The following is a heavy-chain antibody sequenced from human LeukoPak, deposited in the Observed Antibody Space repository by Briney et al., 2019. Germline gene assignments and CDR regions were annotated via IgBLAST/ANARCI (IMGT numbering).Heavy chain of an antibody. CDR1: GFTFTAYS. V-gene: IGHV3-48*01. CDR3: AGGGSSSGYDY. J-gene: IGHJ4*02. D-gene: IGHD6-13*01. CDR2: ISSSSNVI. Sequence: PGGSLRLSCAASGFTFTAYSMNWVRQAPGKGLEWISYISSSSNVIYYADSVEGRFTISRDNAKNPLSLQMNSLRAEDTAVYYCAGGGSSSGYDYWGQGTLVTVSS.